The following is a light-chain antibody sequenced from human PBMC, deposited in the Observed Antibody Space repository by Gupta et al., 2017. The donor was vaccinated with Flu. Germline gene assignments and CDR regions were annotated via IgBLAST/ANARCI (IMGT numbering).Light chain of an antibody. CDR3: LQTATAPPT. Sequence: DIQMTQSPSSLSASVGDRVTITCRASQSIGNYFNWYQQKAGKAPRLLIYDATSFHTGVPSRFSISGSGTDFTLTIISLQPEDYATYFSLQTATAPPTFGPGTKVELK. CDR2: DAT. V-gene: IGKV1-39*01. CDR1: QSIGNY. J-gene: IGKJ1*01.